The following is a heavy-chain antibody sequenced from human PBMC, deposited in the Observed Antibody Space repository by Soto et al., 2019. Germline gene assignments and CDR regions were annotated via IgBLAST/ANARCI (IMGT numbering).Heavy chain of an antibody. CDR1: GFIFNNNA. Sequence: SGGSLRLSCAASGFIFNNNAMHWVRQAPGKGLEWVAVTLYDGSNKYYADSVKGRFTISRDNSKNTLYLEMNSLRAEDTAVYYCARDRSRGWSYFDYWGQGTLVTVSS. CDR2: TLYDGSNK. J-gene: IGHJ4*02. V-gene: IGHV3-30*03. D-gene: IGHD6-19*01. CDR3: ARDRSRGWSYFDY.